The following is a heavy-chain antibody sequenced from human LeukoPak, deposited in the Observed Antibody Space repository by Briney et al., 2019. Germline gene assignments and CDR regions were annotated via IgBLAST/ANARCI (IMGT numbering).Heavy chain of an antibody. D-gene: IGHD6-19*01. CDR3: ARDLGSSGWYNRYMDV. CDR2: IYTSGST. J-gene: IGHJ6*03. Sequence: SETLSLTCTVSGGSISSGSYYWSWIRQPAGKGLEWIGRIYTSGSTNYNPSLKSRVTISVDTSKNQFSLKLSSVTAADTAVYYCARDLGSSGWYNRYMDVWGKGTTVTISS. CDR1: GGSISSGSYY. V-gene: IGHV4-61*02.